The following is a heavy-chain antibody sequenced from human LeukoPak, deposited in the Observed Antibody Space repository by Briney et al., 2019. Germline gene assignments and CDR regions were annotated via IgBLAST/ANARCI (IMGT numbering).Heavy chain of an antibody. D-gene: IGHD3-22*01. CDR2: INSGSST. J-gene: IGHJ3*02. V-gene: IGHV3-53*01. CDR1: GLTVSSNY. CDR3: ARGGDSSGSVRTAFDI. Sequence: GGSLRLSCAASGLTVSSNYMSWVRQAPGKGLYWVSVINSGSSTYYADSVKGRFTISRDNSKNKLYLQMNSLRAEDTAVYYCARGGDSSGSVRTAFDIWGQGTMVTVSS.